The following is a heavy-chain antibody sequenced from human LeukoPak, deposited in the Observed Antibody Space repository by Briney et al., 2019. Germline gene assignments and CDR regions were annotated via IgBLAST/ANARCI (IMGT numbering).Heavy chain of an antibody. Sequence: GGSLRLSCAASGFTFSAFGMNWVRQAPGKGLEWVSTITKSGDSTYYVDSVKGRFTISRDNSKNTLYLQMNSLRAEDTAVYYCAKDQSDSSGYFNYWGQGTLVTVSS. D-gene: IGHD3-22*01. CDR3: AKDQSDSSGYFNY. V-gene: IGHV3-23*01. CDR2: ITKSGDST. CDR1: GFTFSAFG. J-gene: IGHJ4*02.